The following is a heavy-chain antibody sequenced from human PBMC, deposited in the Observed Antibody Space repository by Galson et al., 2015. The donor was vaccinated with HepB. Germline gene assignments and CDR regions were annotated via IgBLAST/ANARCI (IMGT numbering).Heavy chain of an antibody. Sequence: SVKVSCKASGYTFTSYYMHWVRQAPGQGLEWMGIINPSGGSTSYAQKFQGRVTMTRDTSTSTVYMELSSLRSEDTAVYYCARDLTYDFWSGYVHYYMDVWGKGTTVTVSS. J-gene: IGHJ6*03. CDR2: INPSGGST. D-gene: IGHD3-3*01. CDR1: GYTFTSYY. V-gene: IGHV1-46*03. CDR3: ARDLTYDFWSGYVHYYMDV.